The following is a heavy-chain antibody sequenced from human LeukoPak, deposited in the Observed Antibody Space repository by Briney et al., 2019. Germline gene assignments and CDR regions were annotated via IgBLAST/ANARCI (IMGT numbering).Heavy chain of an antibody. CDR2: IYYSGST. CDR1: GASSSSSTYY. V-gene: IGHV4-39*01. CDR3: ARHAGGISATGTRPFDY. J-gene: IGHJ4*02. Sequence: SETLSLTCTVSGASSSSSTYYWGWIRQPPGKGLEWLGSIYYSGSTYYNPSLKSRVTISVDTSKNQFSLKLSSVTAADTAVYYCARHAGGISATGTRPFDYWGQGTLVTVSS. D-gene: IGHD6-13*01.